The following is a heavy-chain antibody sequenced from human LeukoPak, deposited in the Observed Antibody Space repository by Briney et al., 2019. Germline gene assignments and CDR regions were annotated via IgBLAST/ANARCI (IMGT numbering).Heavy chain of an antibody. CDR2: INPNSGGT. V-gene: IGHV1-2*02. J-gene: IGHJ4*02. CDR1: GYTFTGYY. D-gene: IGHD3-10*01. CDR3: ARDYYGSGLRFGDY. Sequence: SVKVSCKAYGYTFTGYYMHWVRQAPGQGLEWMGWINPNSGGTNYAQKFQGRVTITRDTSISTAYMELSRLRSDDTAVYYCARDYYGSGLRFGDYWGQASLVTVSS.